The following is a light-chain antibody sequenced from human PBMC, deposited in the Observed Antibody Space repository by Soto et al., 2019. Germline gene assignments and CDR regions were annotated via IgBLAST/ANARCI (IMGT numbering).Light chain of an antibody. CDR2: DND. J-gene: IGLJ2*01. V-gene: IGLV1-51*01. CDR3: ATWDRSLSVGV. CDR1: SSNIGNNY. Sequence: QAVVTQPPSVSAAPGQKVTISCSGSSSNIGNNYVFWYQQLPGTAPKLLIYDNDKRPSGIPDRFSGSKSGTSATLGITGLQTGDEADYYCATWDRSLSVGVFGGGTKLTGL.